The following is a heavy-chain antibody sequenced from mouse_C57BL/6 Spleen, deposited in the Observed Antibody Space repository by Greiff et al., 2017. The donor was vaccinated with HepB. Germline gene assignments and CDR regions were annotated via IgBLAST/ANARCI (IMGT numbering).Heavy chain of an antibody. D-gene: IGHD1-1*01. Sequence: EVQGVESGGGLVQPGGSLSLSCAASGFTFTDYYMSWVRQPPGKALEWLGFIRNKANGYTTEYSASVKGRFTISRDNSQSILYLQMNALRAEDSATYYCARYGNYGSSLAYWGQGTLVTVSA. CDR3: ARYGNYGSSLAY. V-gene: IGHV7-3*01. J-gene: IGHJ3*01. CDR2: IRNKANGYTT. CDR1: GFTFTDYY.